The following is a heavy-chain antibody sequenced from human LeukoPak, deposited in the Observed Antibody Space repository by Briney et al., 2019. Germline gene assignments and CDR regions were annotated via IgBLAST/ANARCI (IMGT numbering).Heavy chain of an antibody. CDR3: ARDRYGDYADYYYGTDV. Sequence: SETLSLTCTVSGGSISSGGYYWSWIRQHPGKGLEWIGYIYYSGSTYYNPSLKSRVTISVDTSKNQFSLKLSSVTAADTAVYYCARDRYGDYADYYYGTDVWGQGTTVTVSS. D-gene: IGHD4-17*01. V-gene: IGHV4-31*03. CDR2: IYYSGST. J-gene: IGHJ6*02. CDR1: GGSISSGGYY.